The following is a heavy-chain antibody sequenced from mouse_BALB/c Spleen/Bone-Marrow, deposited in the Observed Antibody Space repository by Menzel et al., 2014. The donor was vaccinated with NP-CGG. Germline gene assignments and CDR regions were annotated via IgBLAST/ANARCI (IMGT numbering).Heavy chain of an antibody. Sequence: EVQLQQSGPELLKPGASVKISCKASGYTFTDYNMHWVKQSHGKSLEWIGYIYPYNGVTAYNQKFKSKATLTVDNSSSIAYMEFRSLTSEDSAVYYCARIYYGYEFTYWGQGTLVTVSA. CDR3: ARIYYGYEFTY. V-gene: IGHV1S29*02. CDR1: GYTFTDYN. J-gene: IGHJ3*01. CDR2: IYPYNGVT. D-gene: IGHD2-2*01.